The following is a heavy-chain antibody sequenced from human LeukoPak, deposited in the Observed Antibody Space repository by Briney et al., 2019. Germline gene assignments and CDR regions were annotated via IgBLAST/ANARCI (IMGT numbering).Heavy chain of an antibody. CDR1: GGSISSYY. V-gene: IGHV4-59*01. Sequence: SETLSLTCTVSGGSISSYYWSWIRQPPGKGLEWIGYIYYSGSTNYNPSLKSRVTISVDTSKNQFSLKLSSVTAADTAVYYCASKNSSSSPFDYWGQGTLVTVSS. CDR2: IYYSGST. D-gene: IGHD6-6*01. CDR3: ASKNSSSSPFDY. J-gene: IGHJ4*02.